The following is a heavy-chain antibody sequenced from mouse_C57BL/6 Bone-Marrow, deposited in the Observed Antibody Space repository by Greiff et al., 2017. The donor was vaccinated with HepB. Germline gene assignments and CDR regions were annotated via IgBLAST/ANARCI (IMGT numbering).Heavy chain of an antibody. Sequence: VKLQQPGTELVKPGASVKLSCKASGYTFTSYWMHWVKQRPGQGLEWIGNINPSNGGTNYNEKFKSKATLTVDKSSSTAYMQLSSLTSEDSAVYYCARSPYDYVLSWFAYWGQGTLVTVSA. V-gene: IGHV1-53*01. CDR1: GYTFTSYW. D-gene: IGHD2-4*01. J-gene: IGHJ3*01. CDR2: INPSNGGT. CDR3: ARSPYDYVLSWFAY.